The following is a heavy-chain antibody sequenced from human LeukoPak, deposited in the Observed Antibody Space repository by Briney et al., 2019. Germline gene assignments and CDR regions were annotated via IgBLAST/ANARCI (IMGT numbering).Heavy chain of an antibody. D-gene: IGHD5-18*01. J-gene: IGHJ5*02. CDR3: AKGQGYSYGYH. Sequence: GGSLRLSCAASGLTFSTYAMSWVRQAPRKGLEWVSGISGSGGSTYYADSVKGRFTISRDNSKNTLYLQMNSLRAEDTAVYYCAKGQGYSYGYHWGQGTLVTVSS. V-gene: IGHV3-23*01. CDR2: ISGSGGST. CDR1: GLTFSTYA.